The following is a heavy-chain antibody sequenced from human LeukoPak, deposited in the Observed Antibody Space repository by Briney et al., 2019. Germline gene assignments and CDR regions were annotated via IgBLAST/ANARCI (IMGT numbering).Heavy chain of an antibody. Sequence: GGSLRLSCAASGFTFSSYGMHWVRQAPGKGLEWVAVISYDGSNKYYADSVKGRFTISRDNSKNTLYLQMNSLRAEDTAVYYCAKVQKQWLVRHYFDYWGQGTLVTVSS. CDR2: ISYDGSNK. V-gene: IGHV3-30*18. CDR1: GFTFSSYG. J-gene: IGHJ4*02. D-gene: IGHD6-19*01. CDR3: AKVQKQWLVRHYFDY.